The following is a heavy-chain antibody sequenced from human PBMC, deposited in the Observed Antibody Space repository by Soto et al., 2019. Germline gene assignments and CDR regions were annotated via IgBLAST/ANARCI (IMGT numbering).Heavy chain of an antibody. CDR1: GFTFSSYA. V-gene: IGHV3-23*01. CDR3: XXXXXXXXXXXXDX. Sequence: EVQLLESGGGLVQPGGSLRLSCAASGFTFSSYAMSWVRQAPGKGLEWVSAISGSGGSTYYADSVKGRFTISRDNSKNTLYLQMNSXXXXXXXVXXXXXXXXXXXXXXXDXWGQGTLVTVSS. CDR2: ISGSGGST. J-gene: IGHJ5*02.